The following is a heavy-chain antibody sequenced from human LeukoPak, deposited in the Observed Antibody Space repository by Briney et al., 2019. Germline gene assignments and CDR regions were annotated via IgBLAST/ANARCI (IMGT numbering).Heavy chain of an antibody. D-gene: IGHD3-22*01. CDR3: AKADYYDSSGPEIN. CDR1: GFTFSSYG. J-gene: IGHJ4*02. Sequence: GGSLRLSCAASGFTFSSYGMHWVRQAPGKGLGWVAVIWYDGSNKYYADSVKGRFTISRDNSKNTLYLQMNSLRAEDTAVYYCAKADYYDSSGPEINWGQGTLVTVSS. V-gene: IGHV3-33*06. CDR2: IWYDGSNK.